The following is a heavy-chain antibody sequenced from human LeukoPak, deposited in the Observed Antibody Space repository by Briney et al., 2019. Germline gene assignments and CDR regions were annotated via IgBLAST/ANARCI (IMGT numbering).Heavy chain of an antibody. CDR2: INHSGST. CDR1: GGSISSSNW. D-gene: IGHD6-13*01. Sequence: SETLSLTCAVSGGSISSSNWWSWVRQPPGKGLEWIGEINHSGSTNYNPSLKSRVTISVDTSKNQFSLKLSSVTAADTAVYYCARRVSAAADTKGGVDYWGQGTLVTVSS. J-gene: IGHJ4*02. CDR3: ARRVSAAADTKGGVDY. V-gene: IGHV4-4*02.